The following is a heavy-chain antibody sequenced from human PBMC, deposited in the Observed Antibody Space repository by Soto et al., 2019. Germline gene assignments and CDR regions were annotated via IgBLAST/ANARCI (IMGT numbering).Heavy chain of an antibody. Sequence: QLLESGGGLVQPGGSLRLSCEASGFSFSRNAMSWVRQAPGKGLEWVSRISSGGNTNYADSVKGRFTISRDNSKNTQSLQMTSLGAEDTAVYYCAKLGYCTGGTCYLDYYYGVDVWGQGTTVTVS. J-gene: IGHJ6*02. V-gene: IGHV3-23*01. D-gene: IGHD2-15*01. CDR2: ISSGGNT. CDR1: GFSFSRNA. CDR3: AKLGYCTGGTCYLDYYYGVDV.